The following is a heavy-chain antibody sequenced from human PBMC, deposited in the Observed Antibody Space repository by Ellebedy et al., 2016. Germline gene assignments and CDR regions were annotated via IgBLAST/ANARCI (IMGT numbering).Heavy chain of an antibody. CDR1: GFTFSNAW. J-gene: IGHJ4*02. V-gene: IGHV3-30*18. D-gene: IGHD5-18*01. CDR3: AKDRIQLWSFDY. Sequence: GGSLRLSCAASGFTFSNAWMSWVRQAPGKGLEWVAVISYDGSNKYYADSVKGRFTISRDNSKNTLYLQMNSLRAEDTAVYYCAKDRIQLWSFDYWGQGTLVTVSS. CDR2: ISYDGSNK.